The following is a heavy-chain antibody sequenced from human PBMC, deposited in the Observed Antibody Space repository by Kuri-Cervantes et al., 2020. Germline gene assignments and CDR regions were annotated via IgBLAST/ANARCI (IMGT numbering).Heavy chain of an antibody. CDR2: ISSSVSTI. D-gene: IGHD6-13*01. CDR3: ARDFHSSSWYWVD. J-gene: IGHJ4*02. V-gene: IGHV3-11*04. Sequence: GESLKISCAASGFTFSDYYMSWIRQAPGKGLEWVSYISSSVSTIYYADSVKGRFTVSRDNSKDTLYLQMNSLRAEDTAVYYCARDFHSSSWYWVDWGQGTLVTVSS. CDR1: GFTFSDYY.